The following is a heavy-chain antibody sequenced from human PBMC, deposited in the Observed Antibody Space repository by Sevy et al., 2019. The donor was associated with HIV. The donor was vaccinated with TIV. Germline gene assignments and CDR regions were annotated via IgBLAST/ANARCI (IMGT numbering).Heavy chain of an antibody. CDR3: ARDLSSVGWFDP. J-gene: IGHJ5*02. CDR2: IYYSGST. Sequence: SETLSLTCTVSGGSISSYYWSWIRQPPGKGLEWIGYIYYSGSTNYNPSLKSRVTISVDTSKNQFSLKLSSVTAADTAVYYCARDLSSVGWFDPWGQRTLVTVSS. V-gene: IGHV4-59*01. CDR1: GGSISSYY. D-gene: IGHD1-26*01.